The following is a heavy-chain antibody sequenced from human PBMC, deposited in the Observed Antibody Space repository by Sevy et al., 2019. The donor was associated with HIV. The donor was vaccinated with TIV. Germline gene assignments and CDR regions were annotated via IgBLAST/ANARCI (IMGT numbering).Heavy chain of an antibody. CDR1: GFTFSSYA. J-gene: IGHJ4*02. CDR3: AKRVKWLAAETYFDY. V-gene: IGHV3-23*01. Sequence: GGCLRLSCAASGFTFSSYAMSWVRQAPGKGLEWVSAISGSGGSTYYADSVKGRFTISRDNSKNTLYLQMNSLRAEDTAVYYCAKRVKWLAAETYFDYWGQGTLVTVSS. CDR2: ISGSGGST. D-gene: IGHD6-19*01.